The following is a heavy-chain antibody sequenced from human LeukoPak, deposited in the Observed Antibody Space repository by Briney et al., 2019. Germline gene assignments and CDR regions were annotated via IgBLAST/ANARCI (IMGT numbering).Heavy chain of an antibody. D-gene: IGHD3-10*01. J-gene: IGHJ4*02. CDR2: ISPGGSTI. Sequence: GRSLRLSCAASGFTFSRYEMNWVRQAPGKGLEWVSYISPGGSTIYYADSVKGRFTVSRDNAKNTLNLQMNSLRAEDTAVYYCARDRKSGESSEIDFWGQGTLVTVSS. V-gene: IGHV3-48*03. CDR1: GFTFSRYE. CDR3: ARDRKSGESSEIDF.